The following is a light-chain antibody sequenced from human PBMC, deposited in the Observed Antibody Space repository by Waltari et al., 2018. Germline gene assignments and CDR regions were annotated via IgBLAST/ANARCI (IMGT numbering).Light chain of an antibody. Sequence: DIQMTQSPSPLSASVGDRVTTTGRASQRISNWLAWYQQKPGKAPKLLIYKASTLESGVPSRFSGSGSGTEFTLTISSLQPDDFATYDCQQYNSYSLLTFGGGTKVEIK. CDR1: QRISNW. J-gene: IGKJ4*01. V-gene: IGKV1-5*03. CDR2: KAS. CDR3: QQYNSYSLLT.